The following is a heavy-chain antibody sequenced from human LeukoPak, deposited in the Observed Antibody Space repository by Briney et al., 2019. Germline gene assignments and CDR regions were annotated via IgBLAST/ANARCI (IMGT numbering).Heavy chain of an antibody. CDR3: ARQGGDILTGYLDY. J-gene: IGHJ4*02. CDR2: MSGDATST. V-gene: IGHV3-23*01. CDR1: GFTFSSFA. D-gene: IGHD3-9*01. Sequence: GGSLRLSCAASGFTFSSFAMNWVRQAPGKGLEWVSTMSGDATSTYYADSVKGRFTISRDNSKNTLYLQMNSLRAEDTAVYYCARQGGDILTGYLDYWGQGTLVTVSS.